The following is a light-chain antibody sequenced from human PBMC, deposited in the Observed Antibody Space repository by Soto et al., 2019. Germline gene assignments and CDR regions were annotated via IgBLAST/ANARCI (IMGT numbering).Light chain of an antibody. CDR3: QQDNNGPLT. Sequence: EIVMTQSPGTLSVFPGERATLSCRASQSVSINLAWYQQKRGQAPRLLIYGASTRATGIPARFSGSGSGTEFALTISSLQSEDFAVYYCQQDNNGPLTFGGGTKVEIK. J-gene: IGKJ4*01. CDR1: QSVSIN. V-gene: IGKV3-15*01. CDR2: GAS.